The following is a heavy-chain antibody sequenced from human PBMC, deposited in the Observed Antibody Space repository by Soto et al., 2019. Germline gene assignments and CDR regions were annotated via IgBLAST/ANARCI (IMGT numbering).Heavy chain of an antibody. CDR3: ARDTPPTDY. Sequence: QVQLVQSGAEVKKPGASVKVSCKTSGYTFSSYHISWVRQAPGQGLEWMGWISAYNTNTNYAQKFQGRVTMTTDTLTSTAYMELRSLRSDDTAIYYCARDTPPTDYWGQGTLVTVSS. CDR1: GYTFSSYH. V-gene: IGHV1-18*01. J-gene: IGHJ4*02. CDR2: ISAYNTNT.